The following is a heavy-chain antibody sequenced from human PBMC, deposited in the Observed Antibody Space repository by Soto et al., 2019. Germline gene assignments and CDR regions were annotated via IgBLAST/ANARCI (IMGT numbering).Heavy chain of an antibody. V-gene: IGHV1-8*01. CDR3: ARGLKGVVIDNWFDP. D-gene: IGHD3-3*01. CDR2: MNPNSGNT. Sequence: WASVKVSCKASGYTFTSYDINWVRQATGQGLEWMGWMNPNSGNTGYAQKFQGRVTMTRNTSISTAYMELSSLRSEDTAVYYCARGLKGVVIDNWFDPWGQGTLVTVSS. CDR1: GYTFTSYD. J-gene: IGHJ5*02.